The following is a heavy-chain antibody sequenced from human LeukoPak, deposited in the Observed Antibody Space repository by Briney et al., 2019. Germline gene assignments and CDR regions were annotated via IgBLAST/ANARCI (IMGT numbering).Heavy chain of an antibody. CDR2: IYYSGST. J-gene: IGHJ4*02. CDR3: ARAGHCSGGSCYLGYLDY. Sequence: SETLSLTCTVSGDSISGSSYYWGWIRQPPGKGLEWIGSIYYSGSTYFKSSLKSRVTISVDTSKNQFSLKLSSVTAADTAVYYCARAGHCSGGSCYLGYLDYWGQGTLVTVSS. V-gene: IGHV4-39*01. D-gene: IGHD2-15*01. CDR1: GDSISGSSYY.